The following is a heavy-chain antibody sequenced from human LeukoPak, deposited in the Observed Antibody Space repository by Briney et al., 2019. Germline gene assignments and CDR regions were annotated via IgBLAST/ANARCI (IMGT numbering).Heavy chain of an antibody. J-gene: IGHJ6*03. CDR1: GYTFTSYD. V-gene: IGHV1-8*03. CDR3: ARANYYYDSSGYYYYYYYMDV. CDR2: MNPNSGNT. D-gene: IGHD3-22*01. Sequence: ASVKVSCKASGYTFTSYDINWVRQATGQGLEWMGWMNPNSGNTGYAQKFQGRVTITRNTSISTAYMELSSLRSEDTAVYYYARANYYYDSSGYYYYYYYMDVWGKGTMVTVSS.